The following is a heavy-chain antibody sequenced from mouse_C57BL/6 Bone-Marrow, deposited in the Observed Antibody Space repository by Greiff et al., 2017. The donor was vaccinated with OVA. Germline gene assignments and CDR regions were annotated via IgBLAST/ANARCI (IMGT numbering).Heavy chain of an antibody. D-gene: IGHD4-1*01. CDR2: IYPGDGDT. V-gene: IGHV1-82*01. CDR3: ARKNWVDY. CDR1: GYAFSSSW. Sequence: VQLQQSGPELVKPGASVKISCKASGYAFSSSWMNWVKQRPGKGLEWIGRIYPGDGDTNYNGKFKGKATLTADKSSSTAYMQLSSLTSEDSAVYFCARKNWVDYWGQGTTLTVSS. J-gene: IGHJ2*01.